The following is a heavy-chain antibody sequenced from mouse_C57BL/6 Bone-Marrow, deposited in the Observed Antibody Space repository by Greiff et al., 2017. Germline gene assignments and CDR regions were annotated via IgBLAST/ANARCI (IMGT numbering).Heavy chain of an antibody. CDR3: ARIYGSIYWYFDV. CDR1: GFNIKDYY. J-gene: IGHJ1*03. CDR2: IDPEDGET. D-gene: IGHD1-1*01. Sequence: EVQGVESGAELVKPGASVKLSCTASGFNIKDYYMHWVKQRTEQGLEWIGRIDPEDGETKYAPKFQGKATITADTSSNTAYLQLSSLTSEDTAVYYCARIYGSIYWYFDVWGTGTTVTVSS. V-gene: IGHV14-2*01.